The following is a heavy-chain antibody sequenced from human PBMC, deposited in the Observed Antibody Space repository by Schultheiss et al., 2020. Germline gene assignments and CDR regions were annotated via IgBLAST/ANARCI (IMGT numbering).Heavy chain of an antibody. CDR2: ISAYNGNT. V-gene: IGHV1-18*01. J-gene: IGHJ5*02. D-gene: IGHD6-19*01. CDR3: ATKVAAHGGNWFDP. Sequence: AYVKVSCKASGYTFTNYGITWVRQAPGQGLEWMGWISAYNGNTNYAQRLQGRVTITADKSTSTAYMELSSLRSEDTAVYYCATKVAAHGGNWFDPWGQGTLVTVSS. CDR1: GYTFTNYG.